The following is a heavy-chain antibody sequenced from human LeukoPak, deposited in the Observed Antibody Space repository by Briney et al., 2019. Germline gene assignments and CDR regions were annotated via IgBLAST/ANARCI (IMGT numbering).Heavy chain of an antibody. V-gene: IGHV3-23*01. D-gene: IGHD3-22*01. CDR2: IVGSGGGT. J-gene: IGHJ4*02. Sequence: GGSLRLSCAASGFNFNIYAMNWVRQAPGKGLEWVSGIVGSGGGTYYADSVKGRFTISRDNPKNTLYLQMNSLRAEDTAVYYCAKGAHTMILVVVESWGQGTLVTVSS. CDR3: AKGAHTMILVVVES. CDR1: GFNFNIYA.